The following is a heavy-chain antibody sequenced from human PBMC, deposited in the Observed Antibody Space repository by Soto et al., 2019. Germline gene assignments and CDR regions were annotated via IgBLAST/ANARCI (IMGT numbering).Heavy chain of an antibody. CDR2: IYHSGST. CDR1: GGSISSSNW. Sequence: ETLSLTCAVSGGSISSSNWWSWVRQPPGKGQEWNGEIYHSGSTNYNPSLKSRVTISVDKSKNQFSLKLSSVTAADTAVYYCARAVRGVIITPGDYYYGMDVWGQGTTVTVSS. V-gene: IGHV4-4*02. J-gene: IGHJ6*02. CDR3: ARAVRGVIITPGDYYYGMDV. D-gene: IGHD3-10*01.